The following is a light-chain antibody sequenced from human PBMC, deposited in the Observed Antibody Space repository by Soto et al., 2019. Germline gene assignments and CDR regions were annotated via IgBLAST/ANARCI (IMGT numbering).Light chain of an antibody. CDR1: QSISTW. J-gene: IGKJ1*01. Sequence: DIQMTQSPSTLSASVGDRVTMSCRASQSISTWLAWYQQKPGKAPKLLIYKASVLESGVPARFSGSGSGTEFTLTISSLQSEDFAVYYCQQYNDWPTFGQGTKVDIK. CDR2: KAS. CDR3: QQYNDWPT. V-gene: IGKV1-5*03.